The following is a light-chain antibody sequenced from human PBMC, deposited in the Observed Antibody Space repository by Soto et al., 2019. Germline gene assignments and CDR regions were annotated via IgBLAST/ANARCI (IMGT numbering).Light chain of an antibody. Sequence: QSALTQPASVSGSPGQSITISCTGSSSDVGGYNYVSWYQHHPGKAPKLMIYEVSNRPSGVSNRFSGSKSDNTASLTISGLQSEDEADYYCSSYTSSSTVVFGGGTTLTVL. CDR2: EVS. J-gene: IGLJ3*02. CDR3: SSYTSSSTVV. CDR1: SSDVGGYNY. V-gene: IGLV2-14*01.